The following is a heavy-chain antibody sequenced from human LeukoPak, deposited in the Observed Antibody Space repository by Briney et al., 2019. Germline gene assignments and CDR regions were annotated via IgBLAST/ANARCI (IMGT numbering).Heavy chain of an antibody. D-gene: IGHD4/OR15-4a*01. CDR1: GFTFSSYW. V-gene: IGHV3-7*04. Sequence: GGSLRLSCATSGFTFSSYWMSWVRQAPGKGLEWVANIKQDGSEKYYVDSVKGRFTISRDNAKKSLYLQMNSLRAEDTAVYYWARENSHPTIWFDPWGQGTMVTASS. CDR2: IKQDGSEK. J-gene: IGHJ5*02. CDR3: ARENSHPTIWFDP.